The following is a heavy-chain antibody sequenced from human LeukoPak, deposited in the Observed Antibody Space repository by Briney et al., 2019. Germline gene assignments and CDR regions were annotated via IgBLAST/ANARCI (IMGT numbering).Heavy chain of an antibody. Sequence: PETLSLTCTVSGYSISSGYYWGWIRQPPGKGLEWIGSIYHSGSTYYNPSLKSRVTISVDTSKNQFSLKLSSVTAADTAVYYCARGYYYDSSRFDYWGQGTLVTVSS. CDR2: IYHSGST. CDR1: GYSISSGYY. D-gene: IGHD3-22*01. J-gene: IGHJ4*02. CDR3: ARGYYYDSSRFDY. V-gene: IGHV4-38-2*02.